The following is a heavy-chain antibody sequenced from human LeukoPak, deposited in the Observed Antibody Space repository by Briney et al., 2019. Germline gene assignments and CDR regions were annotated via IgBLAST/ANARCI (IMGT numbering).Heavy chain of an antibody. Sequence: SETLSLTCTVSGGSISSSSYYWGWIRQPPGKGLQWIGSIYYSGSTYYNPSLKSRVTMSVDTSKDQFSLNLSSVTAADTAVYYCARLTFPQGGYWGQGTLVTVSS. CDR2: IYYSGST. CDR1: GGSISSSSYY. D-gene: IGHD2/OR15-2a*01. CDR3: ARLTFPQGGY. V-gene: IGHV4-39*01. J-gene: IGHJ4*02.